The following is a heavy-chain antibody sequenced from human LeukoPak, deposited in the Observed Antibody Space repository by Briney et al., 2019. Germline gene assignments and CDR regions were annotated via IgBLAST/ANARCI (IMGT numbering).Heavy chain of an antibody. CDR2: ISSSGSII. CDR1: GFTFSGYE. CDR3: ARGDYSSGWYGSAEYFQH. J-gene: IGHJ1*01. V-gene: IGHV3-48*03. D-gene: IGHD6-19*01. Sequence: PGGSLRLSSGASGFTFSGYEMNRLRQAPGKGLEWVSYISSSGSIIYYADSVKGRFTISRDNAKNSLYLQMNSLRAEDTAVYYYARGDYSSGWYGSAEYFQHWGQGTLVTVSS.